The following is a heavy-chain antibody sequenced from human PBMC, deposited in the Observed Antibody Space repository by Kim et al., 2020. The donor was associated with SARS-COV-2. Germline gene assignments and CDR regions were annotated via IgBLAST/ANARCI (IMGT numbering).Heavy chain of an antibody. Sequence: ADSRKGRFTISRDNSKNSLYLQMNSLRAEDTALYYCAKSESVAGAYYFDYWGQGTLVTVSS. J-gene: IGHJ4*02. D-gene: IGHD6-19*01. CDR3: AKSESVAGAYYFDY. V-gene: IGHV3-43D*03.